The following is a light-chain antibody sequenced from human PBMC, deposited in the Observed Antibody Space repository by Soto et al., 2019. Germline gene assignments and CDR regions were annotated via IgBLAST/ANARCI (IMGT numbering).Light chain of an antibody. Sequence: EVVVTQSPATLSLSPGERATLSCRASQSVSSYLAWYQQKPGRAPRLLIYDASNRATGVPARFSGSGSGTDFTLTISSLEPEDFAVYYCQQRSNWPYTFGQGTKLEIK. CDR2: DAS. CDR1: QSVSSY. J-gene: IGKJ2*01. V-gene: IGKV3-11*01. CDR3: QQRSNWPYT.